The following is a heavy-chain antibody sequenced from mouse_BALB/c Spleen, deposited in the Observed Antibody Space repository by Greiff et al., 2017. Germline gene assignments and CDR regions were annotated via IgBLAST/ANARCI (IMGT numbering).Heavy chain of an antibody. D-gene: IGHD2-4*01. Sequence: DVQLQESGPELVKPGASVKISCKASGYTFTDYNMHWVKQSHGKSLEWIGYIYPYNGGTGYNQKFKSKATLTVDNSSSTAYMELRSLTSEDSAVYSCARLGDYDFPFAYWGQGTLVTVSA. CDR2: IYPYNGGT. CDR3: ARLGDYDFPFAY. CDR1: GYTFTDYN. V-gene: IGHV1S29*02. J-gene: IGHJ3*01.